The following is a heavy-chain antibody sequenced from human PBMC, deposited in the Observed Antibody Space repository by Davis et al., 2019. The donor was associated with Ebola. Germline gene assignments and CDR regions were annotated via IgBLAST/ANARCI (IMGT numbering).Heavy chain of an antibody. CDR2: IYHSGST. V-gene: IGHV4-30-2*01. J-gene: IGHJ4*02. CDR3: ARLAANGAY. Sequence: PSETLSLTCAVSGGSISSGGYSWSWIRQPPGKGLEWIGYIYHSGSTYYNPSLKSRVTISVDRSKNQFSLKLSSVTAADTAVYYCARLAANGAYWGQGTLVTVSS. CDR1: GGSISSGGYS. D-gene: IGHD6-13*01.